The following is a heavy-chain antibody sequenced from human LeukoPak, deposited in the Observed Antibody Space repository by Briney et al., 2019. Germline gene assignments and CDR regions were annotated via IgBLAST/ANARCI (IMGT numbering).Heavy chain of an antibody. CDR3: AGLVGRYSSGLYYYYFDY. V-gene: IGHV4-4*02. Sequence: SETLSLTCTVSGDSINSLDLWSWVRQPPGKGLEWIGEMYLSGTTHSNPSVKSRVTISIDKSKNQFFLNLSSVTAADTAAYYCAGLVGRYSSGLYYYYFDYWGQGTLVTVSS. D-gene: IGHD3-22*01. CDR2: MYLSGTT. J-gene: IGHJ4*02. CDR1: GDSINSLDL.